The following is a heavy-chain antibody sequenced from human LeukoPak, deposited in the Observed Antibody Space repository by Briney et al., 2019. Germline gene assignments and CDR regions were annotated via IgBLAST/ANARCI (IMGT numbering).Heavy chain of an antibody. J-gene: IGHJ3*02. CDR3: ARESGSSNDAFDI. CDR2: MNQDGSEK. Sequence: GGSLRLSCAASGFTFSSYWMTWVRQAPGKGLEWVANMNQDGSEKYYMNSVKGRFTISRDNAKNSLYLQMNSLRAEDTAVYYCARESGSSNDAFDIWGQGTMVTVSS. CDR1: GFTFSSYW. D-gene: IGHD3-10*01. V-gene: IGHV3-7*01.